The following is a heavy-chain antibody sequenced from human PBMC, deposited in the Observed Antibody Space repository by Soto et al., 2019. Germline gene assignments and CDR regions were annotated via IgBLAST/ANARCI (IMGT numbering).Heavy chain of an antibody. CDR1: GFPFSTSA. V-gene: IGHV3-23*01. D-gene: IGHD1-26*01. Sequence: EVQLLESGGGLVQPGGSLRLSCAASGFPFSTSAMNWVRQAPGKGLEWVSIIRATSDAAYYAESVKGRFTSSRDNSKNPLYLQLNSLRAQDTAVYYCGKYSGSYPVYNGLNLWGQGTTVTVSS. CDR3: GKYSGSYPVYNGLNL. J-gene: IGHJ6*02. CDR2: IRATSDAA.